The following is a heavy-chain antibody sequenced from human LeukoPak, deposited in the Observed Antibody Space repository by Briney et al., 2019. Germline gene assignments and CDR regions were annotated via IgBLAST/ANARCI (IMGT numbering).Heavy chain of an antibody. CDR2: ISGNGGST. CDR3: AMSGATSXXXXGMDV. D-gene: IGHD1-26*01. CDR1: GFSFSSYA. Sequence: GGSLRLSCAASGFSFSSYAMSWVRQAPGKGLEWVSGISGNGGSTYYADSVKGRFTISRDNSKNTLYLQMNSLRAEDTAVYYCAMSGATSXXXXGMDVWGQGXTVTVS. V-gene: IGHV3-23*01. J-gene: IGHJ6*02.